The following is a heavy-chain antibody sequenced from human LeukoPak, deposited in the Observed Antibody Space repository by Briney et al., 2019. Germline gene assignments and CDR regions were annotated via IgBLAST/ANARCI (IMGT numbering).Heavy chain of an antibody. Sequence: GGSLRLSCAASGFTVSSNYMSWVRQAPGKGLEWVSVIYSGGSTYYADSVKGRFTISRDNSKNTLYLQMNSLRAKDTAVYYCARDQRRGSSWYVDHYYYYGMDVWGQGTTVTVSS. CDR2: IYSGGST. CDR1: GFTVSSNY. J-gene: IGHJ6*02. CDR3: ARDQRRGSSWYVDHYYYYGMDV. V-gene: IGHV3-66*01. D-gene: IGHD6-13*01.